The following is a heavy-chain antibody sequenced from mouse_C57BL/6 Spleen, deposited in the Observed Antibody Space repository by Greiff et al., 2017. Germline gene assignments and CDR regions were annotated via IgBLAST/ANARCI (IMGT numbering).Heavy chain of an antibody. V-gene: IGHV5-4*01. CDR2: ISDGGSYT. D-gene: IGHD3-3*01. CDR1: GFTFSSYA. CDR3: ARDPVGLGAWFAY. J-gene: IGHJ3*01. Sequence: EVQRVASGGGLVKPGGSLKLSCAASGFTFSSYAMSWVRQTPEKRLEWVATISDGGSYTYYPDNVKGRFTIARDNAKNNLYLQMSHLKSEDTAMYDCARDPVGLGAWFAYWGEGTLVTVSA.